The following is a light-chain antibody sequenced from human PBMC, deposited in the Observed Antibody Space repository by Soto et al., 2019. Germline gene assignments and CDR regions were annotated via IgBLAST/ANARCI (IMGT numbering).Light chain of an antibody. CDR1: SSNIGAAYD. V-gene: IGLV1-40*01. J-gene: IGLJ2*01. CDR2: GTT. CDR3: HSYDSSLRVV. Sequence: QSVLTQPPSVSGAPGQRGTISCTGTSSNIGAAYDVHWYQQLPGTAPKLLIYGTTNRPSGVPDRFSGSQSATSASLAITVLEAEDEADYYCHSYDSSLRVVFGGGTKLTVL.